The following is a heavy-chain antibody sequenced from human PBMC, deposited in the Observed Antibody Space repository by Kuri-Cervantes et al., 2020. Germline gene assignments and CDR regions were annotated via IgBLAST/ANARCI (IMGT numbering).Heavy chain of an antibody. CDR1: GGSISSGGYS. CDR2: IYYSGSA. Sequence: SETLSLTCAVSGGSISSGGYSWSWIRQHPGKGLEWIGYIYYSGSAYYNPSLKSRVTISVDTSKNQFSLRLSSVTAADTAVYYCARDKYGSGLFGMDVWGQGTTVTVSS. D-gene: IGHD3-10*01. V-gene: IGHV4-31*11. CDR3: ARDKYGSGLFGMDV. J-gene: IGHJ6*02.